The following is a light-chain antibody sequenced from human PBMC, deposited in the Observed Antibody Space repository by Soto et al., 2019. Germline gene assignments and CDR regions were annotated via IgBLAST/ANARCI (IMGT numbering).Light chain of an antibody. CDR1: QSVSSSS. CDR2: DAS. CDR3: QQYGGPPRT. Sequence: EIVLTHSPGTLSLSPVERATLSCSSSQSVSSSSLAWYQQKRGQAPRLLIHDASSRATGIPDRFSGSGSGTDFTLTISRLEPEDFAVYYCQQYGGPPRTFGQGTKVDIK. J-gene: IGKJ1*01. V-gene: IGKV3-20*01.